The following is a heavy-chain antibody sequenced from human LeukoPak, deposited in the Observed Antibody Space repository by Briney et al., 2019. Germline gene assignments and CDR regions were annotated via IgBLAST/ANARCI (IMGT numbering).Heavy chain of an antibody. J-gene: IGHJ3*02. CDR2: IYYSGST. Sequence: SETLSLTCTVSGGSISSYYWSWIRQPPGKGLEWIGYIYYSGSTNYNPSLKSRVTISVDTSKNQFFLKLSSVTAADTAVYYCARGKYYYDSSGYNDAFDIWGQGAMVTVSS. CDR3: ARGKYYYDSSGYNDAFDI. V-gene: IGHV4-59*01. CDR1: GGSISSYY. D-gene: IGHD3-22*01.